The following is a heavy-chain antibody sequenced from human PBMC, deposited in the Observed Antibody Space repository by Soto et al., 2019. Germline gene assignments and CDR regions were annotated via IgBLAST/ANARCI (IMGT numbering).Heavy chain of an antibody. CDR1: VLSGNGYD. V-gene: IGHV4-34*01. Sequence: KPSETLSLTCAVYVLSGNGYDGNLIRQPPGKGLEWIGEINHTGGTHYNPSLKSRVTMSVDTSKNQFSLRLSSVTAADTAIYYCATRITVFGLMIHQFDKWGQGTQVTXS. D-gene: IGHD3-3*01. CDR2: INHTGGT. J-gene: IGHJ5*02. CDR3: ATRITVFGLMIHQFDK.